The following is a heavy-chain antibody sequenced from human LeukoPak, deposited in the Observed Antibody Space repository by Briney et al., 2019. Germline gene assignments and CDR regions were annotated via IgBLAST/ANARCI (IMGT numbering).Heavy chain of an antibody. Sequence: SGGSLRLSCAASGFTFSSYGMHWVRQAPGKGLEWVAFIRYDGSNKYYADSVKGRFTISRDNAKNSLYLQMNSLRAEDTALYYCAKDRVPYRGGYEGNFDYWGQGTLVTVSS. CDR1: GFTFSSYG. V-gene: IGHV3-30*02. D-gene: IGHD5-12*01. J-gene: IGHJ4*02. CDR2: IRYDGSNK. CDR3: AKDRVPYRGGYEGNFDY.